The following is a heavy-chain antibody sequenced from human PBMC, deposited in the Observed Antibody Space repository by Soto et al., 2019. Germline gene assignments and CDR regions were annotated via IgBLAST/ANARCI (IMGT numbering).Heavy chain of an antibody. CDR2: ISAYNGNT. Sequence: QVPLVQSGAEVKKPGASVKVSCKASGYTFTSYGISWVRQAPGQGLEWMGWISAYNGNTNYAQKLQGRVTMTTDTSTSTDYMELRSLRSDDTAVYYCARDPRIAARRIDAFDIWGQGTMVTVSS. D-gene: IGHD6-6*01. CDR1: GYTFTSYG. J-gene: IGHJ3*02. CDR3: ARDPRIAARRIDAFDI. V-gene: IGHV1-18*01.